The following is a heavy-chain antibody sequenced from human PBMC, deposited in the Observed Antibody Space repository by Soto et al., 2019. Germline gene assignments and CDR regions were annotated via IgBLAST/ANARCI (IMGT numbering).Heavy chain of an antibody. CDR1: GYTFTSYD. J-gene: IGHJ3*02. V-gene: IGHV1-8*01. D-gene: IGHD3-3*01. CDR2: MNPNSGNT. Sequence: GASVKVSCKASGYTFTSYDINWVRQATGQGLEWMGWMNPNSGNTGYAQKFQGRVTMARNTSISTAYMELSSLRSEDTAVYYCAREDASYDFRGDNYKVYDAFDIWGQGTMVTVSS. CDR3: AREDASYDFRGDNYKVYDAFDI.